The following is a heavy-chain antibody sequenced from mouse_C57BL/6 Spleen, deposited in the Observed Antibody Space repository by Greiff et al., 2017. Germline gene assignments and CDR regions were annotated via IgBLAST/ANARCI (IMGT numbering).Heavy chain of an antibody. V-gene: IGHV1-59*01. CDR3: AYDGYYGPY. CDR2: IDPSDSYT. CDR1: GYTFTSYW. D-gene: IGHD2-3*01. J-gene: IGHJ3*01. Sequence: QVQLQQPGAELVRPGPSVKLSCKASGYTFTSYWMHWVKQRPGQGLEWIGVIDPSDSYTNYNQKFKGKATLTVDTSSSTAYMQLSSLTSEDSAVYYCAYDGYYGPYWGQGTLVTVSA.